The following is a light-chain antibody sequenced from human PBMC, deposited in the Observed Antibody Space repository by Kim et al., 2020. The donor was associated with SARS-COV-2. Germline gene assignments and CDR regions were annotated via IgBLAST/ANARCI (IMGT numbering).Light chain of an antibody. CDR1: QSVSSSY. Sequence: VLPGERASLSCRASQSVSSSYLAWYQLKPGQAPRLRIDGASSRATGIPDRFSGSGSGTDFTLTISRLEPEDFAVYYCQQYGYSLSFGGGTKVDIK. CDR3: QQYGYSLS. V-gene: IGKV3-20*01. J-gene: IGKJ4*01. CDR2: GAS.